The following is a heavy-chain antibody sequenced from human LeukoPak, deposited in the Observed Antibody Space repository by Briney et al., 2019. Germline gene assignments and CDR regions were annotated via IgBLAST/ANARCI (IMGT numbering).Heavy chain of an antibody. J-gene: IGHJ3*02. CDR1: GFTFSSYA. CDR2: ISYDGSNK. D-gene: IGHD1-14*01. V-gene: IGHV3-30-3*01. CDR3: ARDAPQPTWILPI. Sequence: GGSLRLSCAASGFTFSSYAMHWVRQAPGKGLEWVAVISYDGSNKYYADSVKGRFTISRDNSKNTLYLQMNSLRAEDTAVYYCARDAPQPTWILPIWGQGTMVTVSS.